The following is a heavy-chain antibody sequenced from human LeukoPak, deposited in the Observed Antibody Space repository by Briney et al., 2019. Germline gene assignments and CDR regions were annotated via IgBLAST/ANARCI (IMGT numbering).Heavy chain of an antibody. D-gene: IGHD3-10*01. CDR2: ISSSGSTI. CDR3: ARPYYGSGSYGYYYYGRDV. Sequence: GGSLRLSCAASGFTFSSYEMNWVRQAPGKGLEWVSYISSSGSTIYYADSVKGRFTISRDNAKNSLYLQMNSLRAEDTAVYYCARPYYGSGSYGYYYYGRDVWGKETTVSVFS. V-gene: IGHV3-48*03. CDR1: GFTFSSYE. J-gene: IGHJ6*04.